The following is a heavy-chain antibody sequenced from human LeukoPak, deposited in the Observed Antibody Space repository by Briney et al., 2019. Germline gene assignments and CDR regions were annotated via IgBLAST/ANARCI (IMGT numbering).Heavy chain of an antibody. V-gene: IGHV1-46*01. CDR1: GYTFTGYY. CDR3: ARGTTYYYDSSGYLDAFDI. Sequence: ASVKVSCKASGYTFTGYYMHWVRQAPGQGLEWMGIINPSGGSTSYAQKFQGRVTMTRDTSTSTVYMELSSLRSEDTAVYYCARGTTYYYDSSGYLDAFDIWGQGTMVTVSS. J-gene: IGHJ3*02. D-gene: IGHD3-22*01. CDR2: INPSGGST.